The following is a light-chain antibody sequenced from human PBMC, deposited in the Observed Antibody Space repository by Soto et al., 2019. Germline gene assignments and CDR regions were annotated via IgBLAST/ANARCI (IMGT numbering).Light chain of an antibody. V-gene: IGLV2-8*01. CDR2: EVT. J-gene: IGLJ1*01. Sequence: ALTQPPSASGSPGQSVTISCTGASSDVGGYNYVSWFQQHPGKAPKLLIYEVTNRPSGVPDRFSGSKSDNTASLTVSGLQAEDEADYYCSSYAGSNTFVFGTGTKVTVL. CDR1: SSDVGGYNY. CDR3: SSYAGSNTFV.